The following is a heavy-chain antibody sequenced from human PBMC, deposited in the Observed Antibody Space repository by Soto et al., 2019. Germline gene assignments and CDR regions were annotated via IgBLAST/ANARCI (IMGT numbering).Heavy chain of an antibody. CDR3: ARPYYDFWSGSAYYFDY. D-gene: IGHD3-3*01. Sequence: SETLSLTCTVSGGSISSSSYYWGWIRQPPGKGLEWIGSIYYSGSTYYNPSLKSRVTISVDTSKNQFSLKLSSVTAADTAVYYCARPYYDFWSGSAYYFDYWGQGTLVTVSS. V-gene: IGHV4-39*01. J-gene: IGHJ4*02. CDR2: IYYSGST. CDR1: GGSISSSSYY.